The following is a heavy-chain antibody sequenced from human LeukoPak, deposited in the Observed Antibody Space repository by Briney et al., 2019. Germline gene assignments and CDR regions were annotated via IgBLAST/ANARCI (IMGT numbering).Heavy chain of an antibody. CDR3: ANLGNWNDVRDY. V-gene: IGHV3-9*01. J-gene: IGHJ4*02. Sequence: TGGSLRLSCAASGFTFDDYAMHWVRQAPGKGLEWVSGISWNSGSIGYADSVKGRFTISRDNAKNSLYLQMNSLRAEDTAVYYCANLGNWNDVRDYWGQGTLVTVSS. CDR2: ISWNSGSI. D-gene: IGHD1-20*01. CDR1: GFTFDDYA.